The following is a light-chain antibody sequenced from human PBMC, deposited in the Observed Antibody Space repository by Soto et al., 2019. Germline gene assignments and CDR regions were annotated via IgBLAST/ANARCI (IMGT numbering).Light chain of an antibody. CDR2: GAS. V-gene: IGKV3-11*01. CDR3: QQHINWPLT. CDR1: QSVSAY. Sequence: PGERASLSCRASQSVSAYLAWYQQKPGQAPSLLIFGASNRATGIPARFSGSGSGADFTLTISSLEPEDFALYYCQQHINWPLTFGGGTKVDVK. J-gene: IGKJ4*01.